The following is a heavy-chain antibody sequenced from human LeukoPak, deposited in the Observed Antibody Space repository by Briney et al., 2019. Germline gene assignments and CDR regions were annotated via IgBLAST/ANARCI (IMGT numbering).Heavy chain of an antibody. D-gene: IGHD3-10*01. CDR3: ARGITMVRGVTRGNWFDP. CDR1: GGSFSGYY. V-gene: IGHV4-34*01. CDR2: INHSGGT. Sequence: SETLSLTCAVYGGSFSGYYWSWIRQPPGKGLGWNGDINHSGGTNYNPSLKSRVTISVDTSKNQFSLKLRSVTAADTAVYYCARGITMVRGVTRGNWFDPWGQGTLVTVSS. J-gene: IGHJ5*02.